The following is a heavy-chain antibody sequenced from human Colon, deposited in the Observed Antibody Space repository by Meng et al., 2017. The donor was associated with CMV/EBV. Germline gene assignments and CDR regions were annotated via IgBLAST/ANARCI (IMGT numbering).Heavy chain of an antibody. V-gene: IGHV3-21*01. Sequence: LSCATSGFTFGDFGMNWFRQAPGKGLEWVASISYGSSYMYYLDSVQGRFTISRDNTANSLYLEMNSLRAEDSAVYYCARQTSSSTYDFWGQGTLVTVSS. CDR2: ISYGSSYM. D-gene: IGHD1-1*01. CDR3: ARQTSSSTYDF. CDR1: GFTFGDFG. J-gene: IGHJ4*02.